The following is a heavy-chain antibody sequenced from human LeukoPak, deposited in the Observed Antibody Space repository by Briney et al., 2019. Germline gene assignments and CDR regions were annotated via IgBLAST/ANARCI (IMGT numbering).Heavy chain of an antibody. J-gene: IGHJ4*02. Sequence: SETLSLTCTVSGDSISSNYWSWIRQPPGKGLEWIGLLYPSGSTNYNPSLKSRVTISVDTSRTQFSLKLSSMTAADTAVYYCAGGHYPLEYWGQGTLVTVSS. D-gene: IGHD1-26*01. CDR2: LYPSGST. V-gene: IGHV4-59*01. CDR3: AGGHYPLEY. CDR1: GDSISSNY.